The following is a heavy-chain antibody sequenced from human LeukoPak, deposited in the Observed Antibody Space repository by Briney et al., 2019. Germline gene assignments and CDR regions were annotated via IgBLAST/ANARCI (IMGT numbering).Heavy chain of an antibody. J-gene: IGHJ6*04. CDR2: ISSSGSTI. CDR1: GFTFSSYE. Sequence: GGSLRLSCAASGFTFSSYEMNWVRQAPGKGLEWVSYISSSGSTIYYADSVKGRFTIPRDNAKNSLYLQMNSLRAEDTAVYYCAELGITMIGGVWGKGTTVTTSS. CDR3: AELGITMIGGV. D-gene: IGHD3-10*02. V-gene: IGHV3-48*03.